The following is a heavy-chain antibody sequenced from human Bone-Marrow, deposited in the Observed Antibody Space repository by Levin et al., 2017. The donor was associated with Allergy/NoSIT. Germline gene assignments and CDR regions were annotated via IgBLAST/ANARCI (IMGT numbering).Heavy chain of an antibody. V-gene: IGHV3-21*01. CDR1: GFTFGDYG. CDR3: ARGIIGDVRVAHKEAFDI. CDR2: ISSSGSDM. J-gene: IGHJ3*02. D-gene: IGHD2-8*02. Sequence: GGSLRLSCAASGFTFGDYGFSWVRQAPGKGLEWVSSISSSGSDMYYVDSVRGRFTISRDNAKNSLTLQMNSLRAEDTAVYYCARGIIGDVRVAHKEAFDIRGQGTMVSVSS.